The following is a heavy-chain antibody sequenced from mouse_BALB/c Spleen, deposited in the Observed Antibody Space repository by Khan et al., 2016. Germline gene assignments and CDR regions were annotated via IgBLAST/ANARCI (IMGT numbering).Heavy chain of an antibody. CDR3: AKRNDYASYAMDY. CDR2: IWRGGST. D-gene: IGHD2-4*01. Sequence: QVQLKQSGPGLVQPSQSLSITCTVSGFSLTSYGVHWVRQSPGKGLEWLGVIWRGGSTDYNAAFMSRLSITKDNSKSQVFFKMNSLQADDTAIYYSAKRNDYASYAMDYWGQGTSVTVSS. J-gene: IGHJ4*01. V-gene: IGHV2-5*01. CDR1: GFSLTSYG.